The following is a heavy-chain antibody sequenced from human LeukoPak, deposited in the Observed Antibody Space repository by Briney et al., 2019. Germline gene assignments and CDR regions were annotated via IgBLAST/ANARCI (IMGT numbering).Heavy chain of an antibody. J-gene: IGHJ4*02. V-gene: IGHV4-39*07. D-gene: IGHD5-12*01. CDR3: AKEAGGYGRIDY. CDR1: GFTFSSYS. Sequence: PGGSLRLSCAASGFTFSSYSMNWIRQPPGKGLEWIGSVYYSGTTYHNPSLKSRVTISVDTSKNQFSLKLSSVTAADTAVYYCAKEAGGYGRIDYWGQGALVTVSS. CDR2: VYYSGTT.